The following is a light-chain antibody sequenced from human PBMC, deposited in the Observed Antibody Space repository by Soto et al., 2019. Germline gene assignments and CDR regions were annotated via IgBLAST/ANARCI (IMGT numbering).Light chain of an antibody. Sequence: IVMTQSPATLSVSPGERATLSCRASQSVSSNLAWYQQKPGQAPRLLIYRTSTRATGIPARFSGSGSGTEFTHTISSLQSEDFAVYYCQQYKNWYTFGQGTKLEIK. CDR3: QQYKNWYT. CDR1: QSVSSN. V-gene: IGKV3-15*01. J-gene: IGKJ2*01. CDR2: RTS.